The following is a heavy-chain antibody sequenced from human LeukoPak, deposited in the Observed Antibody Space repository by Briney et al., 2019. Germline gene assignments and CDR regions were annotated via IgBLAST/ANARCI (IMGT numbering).Heavy chain of an antibody. CDR1: GGSFSGYY. CDR3: AREGIVVVPAAKDWFDP. CDR2: INHSGST. J-gene: IGHJ5*02. D-gene: IGHD2-2*01. V-gene: IGHV4-34*01. Sequence: SETLPLTCAVYGGSFSGYYWSWIRQPPGKGLEWIGEINHSGSTNYNPSLKSRVTISVDTSKNQFSLKLSSVTAADTAVYYCAREGIVVVPAAKDWFDPWGQGTLVTVSS.